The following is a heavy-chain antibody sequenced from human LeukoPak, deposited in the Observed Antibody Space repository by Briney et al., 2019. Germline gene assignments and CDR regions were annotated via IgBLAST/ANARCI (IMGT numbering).Heavy chain of an antibody. CDR1: GGSISSYY. V-gene: IGHV4-4*09. CDR3: ARQFEDIVVVPAAIEDYYYYMDV. CDR2: IYTSGST. D-gene: IGHD2-2*02. Sequence: SETLSLTCTVSGGSISSYYWSWIRQPPGKGLEWIGYIYTSGSTNYNPSLKSRVTISVDTSKNQFSLKLSSVTAADTAVYYCARQFEDIVVVPAAIEDYYYYMDVWGKGTTVTLSS. J-gene: IGHJ6*03.